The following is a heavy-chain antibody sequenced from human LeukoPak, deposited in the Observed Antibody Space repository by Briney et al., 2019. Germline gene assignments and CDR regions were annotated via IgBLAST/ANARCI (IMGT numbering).Heavy chain of an antibody. V-gene: IGHV4-59*08. D-gene: IGHD6-13*01. J-gene: IGHJ2*01. CDR1: GVSVSSHY. Sequence: PSETLSLTCTVSGVSVSSHYWSWIRQPPGKGLEWIGFIYYSGSTNSNPSLKSRVSISVDTSKNQFSLKLSSVTAADTAVYYCASRIAAAGTAWYFDLWGRGTLVTVSS. CDR2: IYYSGST. CDR3: ASRIAAAGTAWYFDL.